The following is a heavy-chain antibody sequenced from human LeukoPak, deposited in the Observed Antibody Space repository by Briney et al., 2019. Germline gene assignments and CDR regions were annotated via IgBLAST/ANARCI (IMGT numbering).Heavy chain of an antibody. CDR2: IKSKTDGGTT. Sequence: GGSLRLSCAASGFTFSNAWMSWVRQAPGKGLEWVGRIKSKTDGGTTDYAAPGKGRFTISRDDSTNPLYLQISSQKNEEKAVYYCTRTRIPRELLLFLYWGQGTLVTVSS. CDR1: GFTFSNAW. V-gene: IGHV3-15*01. CDR3: TRTRIPRELLLFLY. J-gene: IGHJ4*02. D-gene: IGHD1-26*01.